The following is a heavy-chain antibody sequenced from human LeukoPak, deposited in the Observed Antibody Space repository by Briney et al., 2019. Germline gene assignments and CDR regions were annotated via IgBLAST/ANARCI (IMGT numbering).Heavy chain of an antibody. V-gene: IGHV1-8*01. CDR2: LNPTSGNT. CDR3: ARGSYCSSTSCPFDY. Sequence: GASVKVSCKASGYTFTTFDINWVRQATGQGLEWMGWLNPTSGNTGYAQKFQGRVTMARNISISTAYMEVSSLRSEDTAVYYCARGSYCSSTSCPFDYWGQGTLVTVSS. J-gene: IGHJ4*02. CDR1: GYTFTTFD. D-gene: IGHD2-2*01.